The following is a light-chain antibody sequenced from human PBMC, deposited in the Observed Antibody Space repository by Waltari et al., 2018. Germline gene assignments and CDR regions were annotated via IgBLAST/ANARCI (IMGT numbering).Light chain of an antibody. V-gene: IGKV1-5*03. CDR2: KAS. CDR1: QSLSTW. J-gene: IGKJ1*01. Sequence: DIQMTQSPSTLSVSVGARVTITCRASQSLSTWLAWYQQKPGKAPKVLIYKASTLESGVPSRFSGSGSGTEFTLTISSLQPDDFATYYCQQYRNLWTFGQGTKVEIK. CDR3: QQYRNLWT.